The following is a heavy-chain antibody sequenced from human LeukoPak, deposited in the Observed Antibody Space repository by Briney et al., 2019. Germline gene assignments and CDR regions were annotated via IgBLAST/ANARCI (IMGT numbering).Heavy chain of an antibody. CDR1: GGTFSSYA. CDR3: ASGIVVVPAANYYYYYMDV. V-gene: IGHV1-69*05. Sequence: ASAKVSCKASGGTFSSYAISWVRQAPGQGLEWMGGIIPIFGTANYAQKFQGRVTITTDESTSTAYMELSSLRSEDTAVYYCASGIVVVPAANYYYYYMDVWGKGTTVTVSS. CDR2: IIPIFGTA. J-gene: IGHJ6*03. D-gene: IGHD2-2*01.